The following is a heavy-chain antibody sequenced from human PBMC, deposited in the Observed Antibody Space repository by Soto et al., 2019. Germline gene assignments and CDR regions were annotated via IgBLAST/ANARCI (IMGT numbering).Heavy chain of an antibody. CDR1: GFTFSDHY. Sequence: EVQLVESGGGLVQPGGSLRLSCGASGFTFSDHYMDWVRQAPGKGLEWVARIRNKGGFINEYAAAVKGRFTVSRDDSKTSVFLQMNRLKTEDTALYYCASPQPISSVGSYHWGQGTLVTVSS. J-gene: IGHJ5*02. CDR3: ASPQPISSVGSYH. CDR2: IRNKGGFIN. D-gene: IGHD6-19*01. V-gene: IGHV3-72*01.